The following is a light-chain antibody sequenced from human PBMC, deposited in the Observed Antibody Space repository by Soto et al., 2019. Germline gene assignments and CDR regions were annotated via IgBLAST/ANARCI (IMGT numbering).Light chain of an antibody. Sequence: QSVLAQPASVSGSPGQSITISCTGTSSDVGGYNYVSWYQQHPGKAPKLMIYEVRNRPSGVSNRFSGSKSGNTASLTISGLQAEDEADYYCSSYTSSSTVVFGGGTQLTV. V-gene: IGLV2-14*01. J-gene: IGLJ2*01. CDR2: EVR. CDR1: SSDVGGYNY. CDR3: SSYTSSSTVV.